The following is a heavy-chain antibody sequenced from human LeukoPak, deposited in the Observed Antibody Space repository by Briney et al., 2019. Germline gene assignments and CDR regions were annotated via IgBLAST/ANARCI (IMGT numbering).Heavy chain of an antibody. D-gene: IGHD3-16*01. Sequence: PGGSLRLSCAASGFNFKTYWMTWVRQAPGRGLERVAKINQEGSEKYYVDSVKGRFTISRDNAKNSLYLQMSNLRAEDTAVYFCARGGGLDVWGQGATVTVSS. CDR1: GFNFKTYW. V-gene: IGHV3-7*03. CDR2: INQEGSEK. CDR3: ARGGGLDV. J-gene: IGHJ6*02.